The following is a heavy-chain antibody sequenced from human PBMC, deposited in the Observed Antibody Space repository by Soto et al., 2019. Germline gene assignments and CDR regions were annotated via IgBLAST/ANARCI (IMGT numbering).Heavy chain of an antibody. CDR3: ARRDGVKIDY. CDR2: IYPGDSDI. Sequence: PGESLKISCKVSGYSLSNYWLGWVRQMPGKGLEWMGIIYPGDSDIRYSPSFQGQVTISADKSISTAYLQWRSLKASDTATYYCARRDGVKIDYWGQGTPVTV. J-gene: IGHJ4*02. CDR1: GYSLSNYW. V-gene: IGHV5-51*01.